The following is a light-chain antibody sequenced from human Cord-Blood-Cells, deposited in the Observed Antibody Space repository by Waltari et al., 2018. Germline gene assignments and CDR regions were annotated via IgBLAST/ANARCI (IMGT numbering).Light chain of an antibody. Sequence: SYELTQPPSVSVSPGQTASITCSGEKLGANYACWYQQKPGQSPVLVIYQDSKRPSGIPERFSGSNSGNTATLTISGTQAMDEADYYCQAWDSSTGLFGGGTKLTVL. CDR3: QAWDSSTGL. CDR1: KLGANY. J-gene: IGLJ3*02. CDR2: QDS. V-gene: IGLV3-1*01.